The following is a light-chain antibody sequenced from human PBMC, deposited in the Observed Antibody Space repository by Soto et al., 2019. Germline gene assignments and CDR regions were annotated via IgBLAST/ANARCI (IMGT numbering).Light chain of an antibody. J-gene: IGKJ4*01. CDR3: QRYNNWPLT. CDR1: QSVSSS. V-gene: IGKV3-15*01. CDR2: AAS. Sequence: EIVMTQSPATLSVSPGERATLSCRASQSVSSSFAWYQQKPGQAPRLLIYAASIRATGIPARFSGGGSGTEFTLTISSLQSEDFAVYYCQRYNNWPLTFGGGTKVEIK.